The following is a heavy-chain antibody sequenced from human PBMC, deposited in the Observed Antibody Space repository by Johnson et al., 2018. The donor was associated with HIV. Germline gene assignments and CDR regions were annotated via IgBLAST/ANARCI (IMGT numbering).Heavy chain of an antibody. Sequence: EVQLVESGGGLVQPGGSLRLSCAASGFTVSSNYMSWVRQAPGKGLEWVSVIYSGGSTYYADSVKGRFTISRDNSKNTLYLQMNSLRAEDTAVYYCAKDLEEGQQWLIGAFDIWGQGTMVTVSS. CDR2: IYSGGST. CDR3: AKDLEEGQQWLIGAFDI. V-gene: IGHV3-66*02. D-gene: IGHD6-19*01. CDR1: GFTVSSNY. J-gene: IGHJ3*02.